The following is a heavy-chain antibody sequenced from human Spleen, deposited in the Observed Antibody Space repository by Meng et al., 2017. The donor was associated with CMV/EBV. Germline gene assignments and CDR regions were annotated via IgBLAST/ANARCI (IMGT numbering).Heavy chain of an antibody. CDR3: AKDVGATNYYFDY. CDR1: GFTFRNYG. Sequence: GESLKISCASSGFTFRNYGMNWVRQAPGKGLEWVSSISRSSTYIYYADSVKGRFTMSRDNAKNSLYLQMSSLRAEDTAVYYCAKDVGATNYYFDYWGQGTLVTVSS. CDR2: ISRSSTYI. V-gene: IGHV3-21*06. J-gene: IGHJ4*02. D-gene: IGHD1-26*01.